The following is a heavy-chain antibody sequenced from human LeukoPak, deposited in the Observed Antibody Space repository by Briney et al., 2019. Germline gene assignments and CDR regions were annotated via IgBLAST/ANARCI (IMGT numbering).Heavy chain of an antibody. Sequence: SETLSLTCTVSGGSISSYYWSWIRQPPGKGLEWIGYIYYSGSTNYNPSLKSRVTISVDTSKNQFSLKLSSVTAADTAVYYCASVSYYDRVFDYWGQGTLVTVSS. CDR1: GGSISSYY. CDR2: IYYSGST. V-gene: IGHV4-59*12. J-gene: IGHJ4*02. D-gene: IGHD3-9*01. CDR3: ASVSYYDRVFDY.